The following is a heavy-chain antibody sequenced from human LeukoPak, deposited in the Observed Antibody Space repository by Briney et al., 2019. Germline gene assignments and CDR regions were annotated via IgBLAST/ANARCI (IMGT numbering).Heavy chain of an antibody. CDR2: ISSSGSTI. CDR1: GFIFRTYW. Sequence: GGSLRLSCAASGFIFRTYWMSWVRQAPGKGLEWVSYISSSGSTIYYADSVKGRFTISRDNAKNSLYLQMNSLRAEDTAVYYCARIGRYYYDSSGAYFDYWGQGTLVTVSS. D-gene: IGHD3-22*01. J-gene: IGHJ4*02. V-gene: IGHV3-48*04. CDR3: ARIGRYYYDSSGAYFDY.